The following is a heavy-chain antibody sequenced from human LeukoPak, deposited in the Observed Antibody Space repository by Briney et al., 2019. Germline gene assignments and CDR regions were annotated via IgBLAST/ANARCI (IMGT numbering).Heavy chain of an antibody. J-gene: IGHJ4*02. CDR1: GFTFSSHA. D-gene: IGHD3-22*01. CDR2: IYSGGST. Sequence: GGSLRLSCAASGFTFSSHAMNWVRQAPGKGLEWVSVIYSGGSTYYADSVKGRFTISRDNSKNTLYLQMNSLRAEDTAVYYCAKVRHYYYDSSGPFDYWGQGPLVTVSS. CDR3: AKVRHYYYDSSGPFDY. V-gene: IGHV3-53*01.